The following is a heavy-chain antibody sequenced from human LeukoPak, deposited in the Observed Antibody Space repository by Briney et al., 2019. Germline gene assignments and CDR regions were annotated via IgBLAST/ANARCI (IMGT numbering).Heavy chain of an antibody. CDR1: GFTFSNFA. Sequence: GGSLRLSCAASGFTFSNFAMTWVRQAPGTGLQWVSTITGYGATFYADSVRGRFTIFRDTSMNRLFLQMNSLGAEDTAVYYCAKGAAAGKVDWFDPWGQGTLVTVSS. CDR3: AKGAAAGKVDWFDP. D-gene: IGHD6-13*01. J-gene: IGHJ5*02. CDR2: ITGYGAT. V-gene: IGHV3-23*01.